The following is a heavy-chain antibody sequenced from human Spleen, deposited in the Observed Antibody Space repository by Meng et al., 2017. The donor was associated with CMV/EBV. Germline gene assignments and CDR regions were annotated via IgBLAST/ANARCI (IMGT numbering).Heavy chain of an antibody. CDR2: IHYSGNT. CDR1: SISSDNYY. J-gene: IGHJ5*01. CDR3: ARLILPDLNTYTSNWFDY. D-gene: IGHD2-2*01. V-gene: IGHV4-31*02. Sequence: SISSDNYYWSWIRQHPGRGLEWIGYIHYSGNTYYNPSLKSRVSISVDTSKDQFSLSLSSVTAADTAVYYCARLILPDLNTYTSNWFDYWGQGTLVTVSS.